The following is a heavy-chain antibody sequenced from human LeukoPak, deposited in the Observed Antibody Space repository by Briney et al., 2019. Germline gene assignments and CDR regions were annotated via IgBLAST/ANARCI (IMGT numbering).Heavy chain of an antibody. CDR1: GGSISSYY. D-gene: IGHD3-10*01. Sequence: SETLSLTFTVSGGSISSYYWSWIRQPPGKGLEWIGYIYYSGSTNYNPSLKSRVTISVDTSKNQFSLKLSSVTAADTAVYYCARAGARGYYYMDVWGKGTTVTVSS. J-gene: IGHJ6*03. V-gene: IGHV4-59*01. CDR2: IYYSGST. CDR3: ARAGARGYYYMDV.